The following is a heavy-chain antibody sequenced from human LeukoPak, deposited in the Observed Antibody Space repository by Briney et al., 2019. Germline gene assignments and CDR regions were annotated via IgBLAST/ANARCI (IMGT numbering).Heavy chain of an antibody. CDR2: INPSGDST. CDR1: GYSFTTYY. CDR3: ATSPNIVGATGY. V-gene: IGHV1-46*01. Sequence: ASVKVSCKASGYSFTTYYIHWVRQAPGQGLEWMGLINPSGDSTTYAQKFQGRVTLTRDTSTTTVYMELSSLRSEDTAVYYCATSPNIVGATGYWGREPWSPSPQ. J-gene: IGHJ4*02. D-gene: IGHD1-26*01.